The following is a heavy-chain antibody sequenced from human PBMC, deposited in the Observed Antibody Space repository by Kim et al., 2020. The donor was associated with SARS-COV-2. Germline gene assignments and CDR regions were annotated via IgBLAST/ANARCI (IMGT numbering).Heavy chain of an antibody. J-gene: IGHJ4*02. Sequence: GGSLRLSCAASGFTFSRYAMSWVRQAPGKGPEWVAAVNNGGNANYSDAAVGRRITICGNNSNTTELLIKNIIGEENAPDYCCENDPSSGWPIFYCWGQGT. CDR2: VNNGGNAN. CDR3: ENDPSSGWPIFYC. V-gene: IGHV3-23*05. D-gene: IGHD6-25*01. CDR1: GFTFSRYA.